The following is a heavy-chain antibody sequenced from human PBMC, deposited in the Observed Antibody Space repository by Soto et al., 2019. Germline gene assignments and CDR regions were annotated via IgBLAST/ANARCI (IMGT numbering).Heavy chain of an antibody. D-gene: IGHD6-19*01. CDR3: ARRYQLIAVAGYYYYGMDV. CDR2: IIPIFGTA. V-gene: IGHV1-69*12. CDR1: GGTFSSYA. Sequence: QVQLVQSGAEVKKPGSSVKVSCKASGGTFSSYAISWVRQAPGQGREWMGGIIPIFGTANYAQKFQGRVTITADESTSTAYMELSSLRSEDTAVYYCARRYQLIAVAGYYYYGMDVWGQGTTVTVSS. J-gene: IGHJ6*02.